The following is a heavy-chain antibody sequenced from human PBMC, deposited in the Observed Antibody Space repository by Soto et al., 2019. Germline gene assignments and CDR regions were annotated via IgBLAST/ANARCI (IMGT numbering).Heavy chain of an antibody. J-gene: IGHJ6*02. V-gene: IGHV3-23*01. D-gene: IGHD1-26*01. Sequence: GGSLRLSCAASGFTFSSYAMSWVRQAPGKGLEWVSAISGSGGSTYYADSLKGRFTISRDNSKNTRYLQMNSLRAEDTAVYYCAKAPYRWSWYDYYGMDVWGQGTTVTVSS. CDR3: AKAPYRWSWYDYYGMDV. CDR1: GFTFSSYA. CDR2: ISGSGGST.